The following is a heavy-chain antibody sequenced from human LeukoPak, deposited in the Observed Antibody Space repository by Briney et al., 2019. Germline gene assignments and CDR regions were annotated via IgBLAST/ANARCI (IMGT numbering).Heavy chain of an antibody. J-gene: IGHJ4*02. V-gene: IGHV4-34*01. Sequence: PSETLSLTCAVYGGSFSGYYWSWIRQPPGKGLEWIGEINHSGSTNYNPSLKSRVTISVDTSKNQFSLKLSSVTAADTAVYYCARGPAAAGPSDYWGQGTLDTVSS. CDR3: ARGPAAAGPSDY. D-gene: IGHD6-13*01. CDR1: GGSFSGYY. CDR2: INHSGST.